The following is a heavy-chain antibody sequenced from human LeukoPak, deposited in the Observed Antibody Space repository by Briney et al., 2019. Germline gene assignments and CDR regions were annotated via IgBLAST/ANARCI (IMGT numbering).Heavy chain of an antibody. D-gene: IGHD6-19*01. Sequence: PETLSLTCTVSGGSISSSSYYWGWILQPPGKGLEWIGSIYYTGSTYYNPSLKSRVTISVDTSKNQFSLKLSSVTAADTAVYYCARSLAVAGTVIDAFDIWGQGTMVTVSS. CDR2: IYYTGST. CDR3: ARSLAVAGTVIDAFDI. J-gene: IGHJ3*02. CDR1: GGSISSSSYY. V-gene: IGHV4-39*07.